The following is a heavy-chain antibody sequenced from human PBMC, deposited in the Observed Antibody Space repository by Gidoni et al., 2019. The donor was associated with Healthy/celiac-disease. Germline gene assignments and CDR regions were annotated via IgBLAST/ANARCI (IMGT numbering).Heavy chain of an antibody. Sequence: EVQLLESGGGLVKPGGSLGLSCAASGFTFSSYAMSWVRQAPGKGLEWVSAISGSGGSTYYADSVKGRFTISRDNSKNTLYLQMNSLRAEDTAVYYCAKDMVATGVFDYWGQGTLVTVSS. CDR1: GFTFSSYA. CDR3: AKDMVATGVFDY. J-gene: IGHJ4*02. V-gene: IGHV3-23*01. CDR2: ISGSGGST. D-gene: IGHD5-12*01.